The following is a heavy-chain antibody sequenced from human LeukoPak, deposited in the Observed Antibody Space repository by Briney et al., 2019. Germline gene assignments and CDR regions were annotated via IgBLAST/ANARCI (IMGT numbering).Heavy chain of an antibody. J-gene: IGHJ3*02. CDR1: GGSFSGYY. Sequence: SETLSLTCAVYGGSFSGYYWSWLRQPPGKGLKWMGEINHSGSTNYNPSLKRRVTISVDTSKNQFSLQPSSVTAADTAVYYCARFLSDVVVVAATPVDAFDIWGQGTMVTVSS. CDR3: ARFLSDVVVVAATPVDAFDI. D-gene: IGHD2-15*01. V-gene: IGHV4-34*01. CDR2: INHSGST.